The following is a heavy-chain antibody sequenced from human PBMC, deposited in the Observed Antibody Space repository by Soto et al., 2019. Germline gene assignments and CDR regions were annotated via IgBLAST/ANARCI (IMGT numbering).Heavy chain of an antibody. CDR2: XXXXXXXX. V-gene: IGHV3-74*01. D-gene: IGHD3-9*01. J-gene: IGHJ3*02. CDR1: RFSNSW. CDR3: VRGPGAYVYFGFDI. Sequence: VGSLRLSCAASRFSNSWMHWVRQVPGKGLVXVXXXXXXXXXXXYADFVKGRFTISRDYATDTVYLQMNSLRAEDTAVYYCVRGPGAYVYFGFDIWGQGTMVTVSS.